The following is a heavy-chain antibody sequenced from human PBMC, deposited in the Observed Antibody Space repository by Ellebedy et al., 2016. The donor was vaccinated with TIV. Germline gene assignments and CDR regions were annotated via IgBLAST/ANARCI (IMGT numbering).Heavy chain of an antibody. CDR2: ISGSGSST. V-gene: IGHV3-23*01. CDR1: GFTFSSYA. Sequence: GGSLRLSXAASGFTFSSYAMTWVRQAPGKGLEWVSSISGSGSSTYYADSVKGRFTISRDNSKNTLYLQMNSLRAEDTAVYYCAKGRDEIEYSSSSDHWGQGTLVTVSS. D-gene: IGHD3-22*01. J-gene: IGHJ5*02. CDR3: AKGRDEIEYSSSSDH.